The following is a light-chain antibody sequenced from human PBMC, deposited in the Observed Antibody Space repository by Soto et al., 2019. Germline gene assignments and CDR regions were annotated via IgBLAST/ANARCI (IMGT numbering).Light chain of an antibody. CDR3: QQYNGYSWT. J-gene: IGKJ1*01. CDR1: QSISSW. CDR2: KAS. Sequence: DIQMTQSPSTLSASVGDRVTITCRASQSISSWLAWYQQKPGKAPKLLIHKASTLESGVPSRFTGSGSGTEFTLTINSLQPDDFATYYCQQYNGYSWTFGQGTKVDI. V-gene: IGKV1-5*03.